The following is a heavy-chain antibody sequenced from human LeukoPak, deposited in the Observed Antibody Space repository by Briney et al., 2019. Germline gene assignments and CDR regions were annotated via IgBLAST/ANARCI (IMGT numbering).Heavy chain of an antibody. V-gene: IGHV3-23*01. Sequence: GRSLRLSCAASGLTFSSYAMSWVRHAPGEGMEWVSAISGRGGIKYYADAVKGQFPISRDNSNKTLYLQMNSRRVEDTALYYCAKDWSYQGNNCYMYVWGKGTTVTISS. J-gene: IGHJ6*03. CDR2: ISGRGGIK. CDR1: GLTFSSYA. CDR3: AKDWSYQGNNCYMYV. D-gene: IGHD1-26*01.